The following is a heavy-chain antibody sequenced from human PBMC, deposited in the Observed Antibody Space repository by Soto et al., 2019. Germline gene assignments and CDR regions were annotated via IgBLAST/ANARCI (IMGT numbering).Heavy chain of an antibody. CDR3: ARVIGSYSYYYYGMDV. D-gene: IGHD1-26*01. CDR1: GGSISSGGYY. Sequence: QVQLQESGPGLVKPSQTLSLTCTVSGGSISSGGYYWSWIRQHPGKGLEWIGYIYYRGSTYYNPSLKSRVTISVDTSKNQFSLKLSSVTAADTAVYYCARVIGSYSYYYYGMDVWGQGTTVTVSS. V-gene: IGHV4-31*03. CDR2: IYYRGST. J-gene: IGHJ6*02.